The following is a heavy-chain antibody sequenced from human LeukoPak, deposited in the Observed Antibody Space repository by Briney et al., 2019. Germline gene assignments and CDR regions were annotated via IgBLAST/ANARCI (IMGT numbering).Heavy chain of an antibody. D-gene: IGHD4-17*01. Sequence: KPSETLSLTCAVYGGSFSGYYWSWIRQPPGKGLEWIGEINHSGSTNYNPSLKSRVTISVDTSKNQFSLKLSSVTAADTAVYYCARQRDYADYLDAFDIWGQGTMVTVSS. J-gene: IGHJ3*02. V-gene: IGHV4-34*01. CDR1: GGSFSGYY. CDR2: INHSGST. CDR3: ARQRDYADYLDAFDI.